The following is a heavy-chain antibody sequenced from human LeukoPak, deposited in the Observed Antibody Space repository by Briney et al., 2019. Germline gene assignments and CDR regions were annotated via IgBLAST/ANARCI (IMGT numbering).Heavy chain of an antibody. D-gene: IGHD2-15*01. J-gene: IGHJ4*02. V-gene: IGHV3-23*01. CDR1: GFTFSNYA. Sequence: GGSLRLSCAASGFTFSNYAMSWVRQAPGMGLERVSGITASGGGPSSADSVKGRFTISRDNSKNMVYLQMNSLRDDDTAVYYCVKDGRTSAPCWGQGTLVTVSS. CDR3: VKDGRTSAPC. CDR2: ITASGGGP.